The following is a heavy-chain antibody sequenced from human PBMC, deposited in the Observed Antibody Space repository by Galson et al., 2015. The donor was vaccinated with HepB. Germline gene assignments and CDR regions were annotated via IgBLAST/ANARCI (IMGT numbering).Heavy chain of an antibody. CDR2: ISSSSSYI. V-gene: IGHV3-21*01. D-gene: IGHD3-3*01. CDR3: ARDSAYDFWSGYYVDYYMDV. J-gene: IGHJ6*03. CDR1: GFTFSSYS. Sequence: SLRLSCAASGFTFSSYSMNWVRQAPGKGLEWVSSISSSSSYIYYADSVKGRFTISRDNAKNSLYLQMNSLRAEDTAVYYCARDSAYDFWSGYYVDYYMDVWGKGTTVTVSS.